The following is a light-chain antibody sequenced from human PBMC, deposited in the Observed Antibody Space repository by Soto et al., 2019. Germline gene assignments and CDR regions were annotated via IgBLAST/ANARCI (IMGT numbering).Light chain of an antibody. J-gene: IGLJ3*02. Sequence: QSALTQPASVSGYPGQSITISCTGTSSDVGAYNYVSWYQQHPGKAPKLMIYEVSNRPSGVSNRFSGSKSANTASLTISGLQAGDEADYYCSSYTSSSTWLFGGGTKLTVL. CDR3: SSYTSSSTWL. V-gene: IGLV2-14*03. CDR2: EVS. CDR1: SSDVGAYNY.